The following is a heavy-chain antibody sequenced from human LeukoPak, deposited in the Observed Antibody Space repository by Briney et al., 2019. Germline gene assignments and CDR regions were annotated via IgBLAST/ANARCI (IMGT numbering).Heavy chain of an antibody. V-gene: IGHV1-8*02. CDR1: GYTFTGYY. D-gene: IGHD2/OR15-2a*01. CDR2: MNPNSGNT. CDR3: ARAIRNELLSEF. Sequence: ASVKVSCKASGYTFTGYYMHWVRQAPGQGLEWMGWMNPNSGNTGYARKFKGRVSMTRDTSITTAYMELSSLRSEDTAVYYCARAIRNELLSEFWGQGSLITVSS. J-gene: IGHJ4*02.